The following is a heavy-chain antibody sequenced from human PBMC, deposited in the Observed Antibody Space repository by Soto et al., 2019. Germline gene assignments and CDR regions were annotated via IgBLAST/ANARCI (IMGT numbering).Heavy chain of an antibody. Sequence: QVQLVQSGAEVKKPGASAKVSCKASGYIFTDYAIHWVRQAPGQRREWMGWINAANGITNYSQTFQGRVTFTRDTSTNTVYMEVTRLKSEDTALYFCARAPIMLYSASRDYFYRYGLDVWCQGTTVTVSS. CDR1: GYIFTDYA. J-gene: IGHJ6*02. CDR3: ARAPIMLYSASRDYFYRYGLDV. CDR2: INAANGIT. V-gene: IGHV1-3*01. D-gene: IGHD2-8*01.